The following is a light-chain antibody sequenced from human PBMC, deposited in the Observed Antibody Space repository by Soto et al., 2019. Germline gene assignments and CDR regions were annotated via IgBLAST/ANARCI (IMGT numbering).Light chain of an antibody. V-gene: IGKV3-20*01. Sequence: ELVLTQSPGTLSLSPGERATLSCRASQSVNTKYLAWYQQKPGQAPRLLIYGVSSRATGIPDRFSGSGSGTDFILTISRVEPEDFAVYYCQQFSTSPLVTFGPGTKVDIK. CDR3: QQFSTSPLVT. CDR1: QSVNTKY. J-gene: IGKJ3*01. CDR2: GVS.